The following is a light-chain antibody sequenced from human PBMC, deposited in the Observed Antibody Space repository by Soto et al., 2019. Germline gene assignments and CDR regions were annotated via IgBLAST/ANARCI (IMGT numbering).Light chain of an antibody. J-gene: IGKJ1*01. CDR1: QSISLF. CDR2: AAS. Sequence: DIQMTQSPSSLSASVGDTVTITCRASQSISLFLNWSQQKPGKAPKLLIYAASSLQSGVPSRFTGNGSGTDFTLTISSLQPEDFATYYCHQTDSIPETFGQGTKVEIK. V-gene: IGKV1-39*01. CDR3: HQTDSIPET.